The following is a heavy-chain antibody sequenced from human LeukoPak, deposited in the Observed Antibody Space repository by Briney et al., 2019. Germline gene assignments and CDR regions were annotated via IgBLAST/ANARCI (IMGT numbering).Heavy chain of an antibody. V-gene: IGHV2-70*04. CDR3: ARIRPYCSGGTCYRPHYWYFDL. CDR1: GFSLSTSGMR. Sequence: ESGPTLVNPTQTLTLTFTFSGFSLSTSGMRVSWIRQPPGKAPEWLARIDWDDDKYYSTSLKTGLAISKDTSKNQVVLTMTNMDPVDTATYYCARIRPYCSGGTCYRPHYWYFDLWGRGTLVTVSS. J-gene: IGHJ2*01. CDR2: IDWDDDK. D-gene: IGHD2-15*01.